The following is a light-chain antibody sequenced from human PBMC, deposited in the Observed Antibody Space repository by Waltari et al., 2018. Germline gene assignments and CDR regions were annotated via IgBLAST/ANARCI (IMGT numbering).Light chain of an antibody. J-gene: IGLJ3*02. CDR1: IDDVVGYNY. CDR2: DVT. CDR3: SSYAGSNTWV. Sequence: QSALTQPPSASGSPGQSVTISCTGTIDDVVGYNYVSWYQQHPGKAPKLMIYDVTKRPSGVPDRFSGSKSGNTASLTVSGLQAEDEADYYCSSYAGSNTWVFGGGTKLTVL. V-gene: IGLV2-8*01.